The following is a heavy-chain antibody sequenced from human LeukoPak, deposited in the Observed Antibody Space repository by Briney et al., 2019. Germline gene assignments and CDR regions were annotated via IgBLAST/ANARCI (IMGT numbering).Heavy chain of an antibody. J-gene: IGHJ4*02. CDR3: AKGGATVIDY. Sequence: PGGSLRLSCAASGFTFSNYWMHWVRQAPGKGLVRVSRINSDGSSTTSADSVKGRFTISRDNAKNTLYLQMSSLRAEDTAVYYCAKGGATVIDYWGQGTLVTVSS. V-gene: IGHV3-74*01. D-gene: IGHD4-17*01. CDR1: GFTFSNYW. CDR2: INSDGSST.